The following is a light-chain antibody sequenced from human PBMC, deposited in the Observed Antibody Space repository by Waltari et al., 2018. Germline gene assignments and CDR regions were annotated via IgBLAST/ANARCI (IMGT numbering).Light chain of an antibody. CDR2: EDS. CDR1: ALPTKY. V-gene: IGLV3-10*01. J-gene: IGLJ3*02. Sequence: SYELTQPPSVSVSPGQTARITCSGDALPTKYAYGYQQKSGQAPVLVLYEDSKRHSGIPERFSGSSSGTMATLTISGAQVEDEADYYCYSTDSSGNHWVFGGGTKLTVL. CDR3: YSTDSSGNHWV.